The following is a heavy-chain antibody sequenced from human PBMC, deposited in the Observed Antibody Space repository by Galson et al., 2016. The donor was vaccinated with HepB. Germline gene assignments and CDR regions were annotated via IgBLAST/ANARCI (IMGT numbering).Heavy chain of an antibody. CDR2: MNPNNGDT. V-gene: IGHV1-8*01. Sequence: SCKASGYTFSNFDVNWVRQAPGQGLERMGWMNPNNGDTGYGQEFQGRLSLTRDRSKTTAYVELSSLQFEDTAVYYCVRSIRTGHLDYWAQGTLITGAS. J-gene: IGHJ4*02. CDR3: VRSIRTGHLDY. D-gene: IGHD1-1*01. CDR1: GYTFSNFD.